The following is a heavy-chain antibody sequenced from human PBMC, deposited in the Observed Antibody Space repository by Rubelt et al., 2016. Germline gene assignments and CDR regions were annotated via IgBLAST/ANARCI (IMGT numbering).Heavy chain of an antibody. D-gene: IGHD3-10*01. Sequence: QVQLVESGGGVVQPGRSLRLSCRASGFIFHNYVMHWVRQAPGKGLEWVAVISFDGSNEYYADSVKGRFTISRDNSKNTVYLQMNTLKPEDTAGYYCARGAVVPGGSDYFDYWGQGTLVTVSS. V-gene: IGHV3-30*04. CDR1: GFIFHNYV. J-gene: IGHJ4*02. CDR3: ARGAVVPGGSDYFDY. CDR2: ISFDGSNE.